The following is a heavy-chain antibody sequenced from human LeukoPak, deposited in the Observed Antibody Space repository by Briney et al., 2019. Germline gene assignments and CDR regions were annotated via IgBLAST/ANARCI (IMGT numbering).Heavy chain of an antibody. V-gene: IGHV4-59*12. Sequence: SSETLSLTCTVSGGSISSYYWSWIRQPPGKGLEWIGYIYYSGSTNYNPSLKSRVTISVDTSKNQLSLKLSSVTAADTAVYYCARARLTQSNPTLYYFDYWGQGTLVTVSS. CDR1: GGSISSYY. CDR3: ARARLTQSNPTLYYFDY. CDR2: IYYSGST. D-gene: IGHD4-11*01. J-gene: IGHJ4*02.